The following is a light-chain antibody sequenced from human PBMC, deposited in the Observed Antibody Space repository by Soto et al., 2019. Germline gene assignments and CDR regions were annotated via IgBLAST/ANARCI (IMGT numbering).Light chain of an antibody. Sequence: VVLTQSPATLSLSPREPATLSCRASRDVYINALAWYQQKPGRTPTLLIYGASTRATGIPDRFSATGSGTEFSLTTISVEPEDFAVDYCQQYGASPLTFGPGTRVEI. CDR2: GAS. CDR3: QQYGASPLT. CDR1: RDVYINA. J-gene: IGKJ3*01. V-gene: IGKV3-20*01.